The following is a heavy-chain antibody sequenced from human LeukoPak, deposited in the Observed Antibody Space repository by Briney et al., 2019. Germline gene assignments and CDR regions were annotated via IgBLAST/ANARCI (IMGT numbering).Heavy chain of an antibody. J-gene: IGHJ4*02. CDR1: GFTFSSYW. CDR3: TTDPGHGWELLRGSFSDY. Sequence: GGSLRLSCAASGFTFSSYWMSWVRQAPGKGLEWVANIKQDGSEKYYVDSVKGRFTISRDNAKNSLYLQMNSLRAEDTAVYYCTTDPGHGWELLRGSFSDYWGQGTLVTVSS. CDR2: IKQDGSEK. D-gene: IGHD1-26*01. V-gene: IGHV3-7*05.